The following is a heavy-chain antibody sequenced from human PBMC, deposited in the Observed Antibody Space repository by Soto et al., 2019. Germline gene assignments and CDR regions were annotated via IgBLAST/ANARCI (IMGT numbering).Heavy chain of an antibody. CDR3: ARRKDSSALFYYHSYMDV. Sequence: PSETLSLACAVYGGSFSGYYWSWIRQPPGKGLEWIGEINHSGSTNYNPSLKSRVTISVDTSKNQFSLKLSSVTAADTAVYYCARRKDSSALFYYHSYMDVWGKGTTVTVSS. J-gene: IGHJ6*03. CDR1: GGSFSGYY. D-gene: IGHD6-25*01. V-gene: IGHV4-34*01. CDR2: INHSGST.